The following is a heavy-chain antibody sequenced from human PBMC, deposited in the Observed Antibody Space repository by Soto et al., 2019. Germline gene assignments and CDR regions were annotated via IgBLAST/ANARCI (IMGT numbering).Heavy chain of an antibody. CDR3: ARRKGYCSGGSCYIWFDP. Sequence: ASVKVSCKASGYTFTSYDINWVRQATGPGLEWMGWMNPNSGNTGYAQKFQGRVTMTRNTSISTAYMELSSLRSEDTAVYCCARRKGYCSGGSCYIWFDPWGQGTLVTVSS. J-gene: IGHJ5*02. V-gene: IGHV1-8*01. D-gene: IGHD2-15*01. CDR2: MNPNSGNT. CDR1: GYTFTSYD.